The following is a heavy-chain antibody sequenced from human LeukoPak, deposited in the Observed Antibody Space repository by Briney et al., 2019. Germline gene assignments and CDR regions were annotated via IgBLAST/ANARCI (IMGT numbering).Heavy chain of an antibody. CDR3: ARVHRYGDLGVYYYYHMDV. V-gene: IGHV3-48*04. J-gene: IGHJ6*02. CDR1: GFTFSSYS. Sequence: GGSLRLSCAASGFTFSSYSMNWVRQAPRKGLEWVSYISSSSSAIYYADSVKGRFTISRDNAKNSLYLQMRSLRAEHTAVYYCARVHRYGDLGVYYYYHMDVWGHGATVTVSS. CDR2: ISSSSSAI. D-gene: IGHD4-17*01.